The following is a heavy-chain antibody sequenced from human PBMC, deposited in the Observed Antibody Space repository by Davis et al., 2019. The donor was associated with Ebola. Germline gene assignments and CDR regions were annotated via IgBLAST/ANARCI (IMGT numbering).Heavy chain of an antibody. D-gene: IGHD3-22*01. Sequence: SETLSLTCTVSGGSISSGGYYWSWIRQHPGKGLEWIGYIYYSGSTYYNPSLKSRVTISVDTSKNQFSLKLSSVTAADTAVYYCARLVALYDNSGYAYLDYWGQGILVTVSS. V-gene: IGHV4-31*03. J-gene: IGHJ4*02. CDR1: GGSISSGGYY. CDR3: ARLVALYDNSGYAYLDY. CDR2: IYYSGST.